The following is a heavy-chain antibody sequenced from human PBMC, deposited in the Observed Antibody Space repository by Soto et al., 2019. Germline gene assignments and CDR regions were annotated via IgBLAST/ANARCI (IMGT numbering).Heavy chain of an antibody. V-gene: IGHV1-69*01. CDR2: ISPIFGTA. J-gene: IGHJ6*01. D-gene: IGHD2-2*01. CDR1: GGTFSSYA. CDR3: GRGVNIFVVAPAANSEGYYYGMDV. Sequence: QVQLVQSRAEVKKPGSSVKVSCMASGGTFSSYAISWVRPAPGKGLEWMGGISPIFGTANYAQKFQGRVTITADESTSSAYMELSRVRSEDSAGYYCGRGVNIFVVAPAANSEGYYYGMDVWGQGTTCIVSS.